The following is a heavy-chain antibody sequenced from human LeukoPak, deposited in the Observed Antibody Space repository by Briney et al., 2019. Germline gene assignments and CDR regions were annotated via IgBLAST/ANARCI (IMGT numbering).Heavy chain of an antibody. CDR1: GFTFSDFG. Sequence: GSLRLSCAASGFTFSDFGMNWVRQAPGKGLEWVASISNGGTEFYADSVKGRFTISRDNSKNTLYLQMNSLRAEDTAVYYCARDRYYYDSYDAFDIWGQGTMVTVSS. CDR3: ARDRYYYDSYDAFDI. J-gene: IGHJ3*02. D-gene: IGHD3-22*01. V-gene: IGHV3-30*01. CDR2: ISNGGTE.